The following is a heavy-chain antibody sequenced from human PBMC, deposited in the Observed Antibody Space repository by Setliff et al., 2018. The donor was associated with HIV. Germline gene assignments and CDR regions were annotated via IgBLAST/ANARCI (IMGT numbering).Heavy chain of an antibody. CDR2: ISWDGIKT. CDR3: ARDHYLGLDY. CDR1: GVMFNDYG. D-gene: IGHD7-27*01. J-gene: IGHJ4*02. Sequence: RPGGSLRLSCVGSGVMFNDYGMSWVRQAPGKGLEWVAGISWDGIKTTYGDSVRGRFTISRDNVEKSVYLQMNRLRNEDTARYYCARDHYLGLDYWGQGSLVTVSS. V-gene: IGHV3-20*04.